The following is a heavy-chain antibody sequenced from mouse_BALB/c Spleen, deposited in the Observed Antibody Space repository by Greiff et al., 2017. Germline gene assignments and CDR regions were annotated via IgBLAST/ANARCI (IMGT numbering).Heavy chain of an antibody. Sequence: QVQLKESAAELARPGASVKMSCKASGYTFTSYTMHWVKQRPGQGLEWIGYINPSSGYTEYNQKFKDKTTLTADKSSSTAYMQLSSLTSEDSAVYDCARDGNYGRFADWGQGTLVTVSA. J-gene: IGHJ3*01. D-gene: IGHD2-1*01. V-gene: IGHV1-4*02. CDR1: GYTFTSYT. CDR3: ARDGNYGRFAD. CDR2: INPSSGYT.